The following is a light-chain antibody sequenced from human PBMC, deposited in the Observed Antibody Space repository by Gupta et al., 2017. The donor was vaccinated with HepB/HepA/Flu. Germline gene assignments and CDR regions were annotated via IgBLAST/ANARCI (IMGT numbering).Light chain of an antibody. Sequence: QSVLTQPLSASGTPGQRVTISCSGSSSNIGSNYVYWYQQLPATAPKRLIDKKILRPSGVPDRGFSYPTGTNASPLTICLPSEEEADDYCAASDAGLNGFVFGGGTKVTVL. V-gene: IGLV1-47*01. CDR1: SSNIGSNY. J-gene: IGLJ2*01. CDR2: KKI. CDR3: AASDAGLNGFV.